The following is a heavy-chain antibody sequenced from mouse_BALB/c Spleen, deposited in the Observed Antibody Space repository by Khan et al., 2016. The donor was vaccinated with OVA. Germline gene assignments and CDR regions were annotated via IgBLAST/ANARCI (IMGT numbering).Heavy chain of an antibody. Sequence: QVQLQQSGAELARPGASVKMSCKASGYTFTSYTIHWIKLRPGQGLEWIGFINPSNGYTNYNQKFKDKATLTADKSSTTVYMQLSSLTSDDSAVYNCVRDGAYQRNDGWLAYWGQGTLVTVSA. CDR1: GYTFTSYT. J-gene: IGHJ3*01. V-gene: IGHV1-4*01. CDR3: VRDGAYQRNDGWLAY. D-gene: IGHD2-14*01. CDR2: INPSNGYT.